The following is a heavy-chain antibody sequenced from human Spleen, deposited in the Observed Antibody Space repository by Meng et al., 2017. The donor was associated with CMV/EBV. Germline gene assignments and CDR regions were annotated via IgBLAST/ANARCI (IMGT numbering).Heavy chain of an antibody. CDR1: GFTFSSYE. V-gene: IGHV3-48*03. D-gene: IGHD1-26*01. CDR3: ARDAYRRIEYYYYYGMDV. Sequence: GGSLRLSCAASGFTFSSYEMNWVRQAPGKGLEWVSYISSSSNTIYYADSVKGRFTISRDNAKNSLYLQMNSLRAEDTALYYCARDAYRRIEYYYYYGMDVWGQGTTVTVSS. J-gene: IGHJ6*02. CDR2: ISSSSNTI.